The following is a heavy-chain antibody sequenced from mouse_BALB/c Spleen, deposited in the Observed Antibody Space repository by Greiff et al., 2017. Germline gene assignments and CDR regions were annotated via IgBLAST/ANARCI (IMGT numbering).Heavy chain of an antibody. CDR1: GFTFSDYG. V-gene: IGHV5-15*02. CDR3: ARDRDGNGPFDY. CDR2: ISNLAYSI. J-gene: IGHJ2*01. D-gene: IGHD2-1*01. Sequence: EVHLVESGGGLVQPGGSRKLSCAASGFTFSDYGMAWVRQAPGKGPEWVAFISNLAYSIYYADTVTGRFTISRENAKNTLYLEMSSLRSEDTAMYYCARDRDGNGPFDYWGQGTTLTVSS.